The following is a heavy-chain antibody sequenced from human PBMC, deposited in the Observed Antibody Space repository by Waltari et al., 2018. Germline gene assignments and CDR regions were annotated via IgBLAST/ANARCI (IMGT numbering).Heavy chain of an antibody. D-gene: IGHD3-10*01. Sequence: EVQLLESGGGLVQLGGSLSLSCAASGFSFSNYAMSWARQGPGKGLEWVSAASDSGGSSYYADSVKGRFTISRDNSKNMLYLQMKYLSAEDTALYYCAKDLLPTGVFDYWGQGALVTVSS. V-gene: IGHV3-23*01. J-gene: IGHJ4*02. CDR1: GFSFSNYA. CDR2: ASDSGGSS. CDR3: AKDLLPTGVFDY.